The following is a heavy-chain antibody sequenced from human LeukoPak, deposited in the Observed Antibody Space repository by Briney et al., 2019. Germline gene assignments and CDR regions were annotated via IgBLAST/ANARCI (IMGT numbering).Heavy chain of an antibody. CDR1: GFTFGDYV. Sequence: GGSLRLSCTASGFTFGDYVMSWVRQAPGKGLEGVGFIRSKAYGGTTKNAASVKGRFTISRDDSRSIAYLQMNSLKTEDTGVYYCTRRYNYDSSGYYYVRDAFDIWGQGTMVTVSS. CDR2: IRSKAYGGTT. J-gene: IGHJ3*02. CDR3: TRRYNYDSSGYYYVRDAFDI. D-gene: IGHD3-22*01. V-gene: IGHV3-49*04.